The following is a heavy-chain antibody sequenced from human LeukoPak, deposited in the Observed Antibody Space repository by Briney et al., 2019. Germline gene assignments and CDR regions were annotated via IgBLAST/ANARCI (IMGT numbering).Heavy chain of an antibody. CDR3: AKGGYDYVEIGYFNY. Sequence: GGSLRLSCAASGFSFSNYAMNWVRQAPGKGLEWVSLIVASSGATFYADSVKGLFTISRDKSKNTLYLQMKSLRAEDTAVYYCAKGGYDYVEIGYFNYWGQGALVTVSS. V-gene: IGHV3-23*01. J-gene: IGHJ4*03. CDR2: IVASSGAT. CDR1: GFSFSNYA. D-gene: IGHD5-12*01.